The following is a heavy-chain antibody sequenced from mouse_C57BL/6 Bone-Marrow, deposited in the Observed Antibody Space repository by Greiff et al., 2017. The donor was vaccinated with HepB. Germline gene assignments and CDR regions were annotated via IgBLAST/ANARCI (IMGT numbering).Heavy chain of an antibody. Sequence: VKLKQSGPGLVQPSQRLSITCTVSGFSLTSYGVHWVRQPPGKGLEWLGVIWSGGSTDYNAAFISRLSISKDNSKSQVFFKMNSLQADDTAIYYCAKKGVNGSRGWYFDVWGTGTTVTVSS. CDR3: AKKGVNGSRGWYFDV. CDR2: IWSGGST. CDR1: GFSLTSYG. J-gene: IGHJ1*03. V-gene: IGHV2-4*01. D-gene: IGHD1-1*01.